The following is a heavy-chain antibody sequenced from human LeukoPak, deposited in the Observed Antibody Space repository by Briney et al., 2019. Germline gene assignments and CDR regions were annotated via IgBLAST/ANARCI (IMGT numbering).Heavy chain of an antibody. J-gene: IGHJ5*02. CDR2: IKQDGSEK. CDR1: GFTFSSYW. Sequence: GGSLRLSCAASGFTFSSYWMSWVRQVPGKGLEGVANIKQDGSEKYYVDSVKGRFTISRDNAKNSLYLQMNSMRAEDTAVYYCARGKGYFDPWGQGTLVTVSS. V-gene: IGHV3-7*01. D-gene: IGHD5-12*01. CDR3: ARGKGYFDP.